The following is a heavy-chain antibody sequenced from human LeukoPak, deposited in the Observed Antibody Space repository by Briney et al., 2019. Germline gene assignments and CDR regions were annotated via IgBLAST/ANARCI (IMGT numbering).Heavy chain of an antibody. Sequence: GGSLRLSCAVSGITLTNYGMSWVRQAPGKGLEWVAGISDSGGRTIYADSVKGRFTISRDNPKNTLYLQMNSLRAEDTAVYYCARSGRYSSGWYWSFDYWGQGTLVTVSS. CDR1: GITLTNYG. J-gene: IGHJ4*02. V-gene: IGHV3-23*01. CDR2: ISDSGGRT. D-gene: IGHD6-19*01. CDR3: ARSGRYSSGWYWSFDY.